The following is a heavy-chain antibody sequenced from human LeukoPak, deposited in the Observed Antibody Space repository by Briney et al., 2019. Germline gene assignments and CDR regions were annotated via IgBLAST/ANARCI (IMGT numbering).Heavy chain of an antibody. CDR3: VEQQPLVSHMDV. V-gene: IGHV3-48*03. Sequence: GGSLRLSCAASGFTFSSYEMNWVRQAPGKGLEGVSYISSSGSTIYYEDSVKGRFTISRDNAKNSLYLQMNSLRAEDTAVYYCVEQQPLVSHMDVWGQGTTVTVSS. CDR1: GFTFSSYE. J-gene: IGHJ6*02. CDR2: ISSSGSTI. D-gene: IGHD6-13*01.